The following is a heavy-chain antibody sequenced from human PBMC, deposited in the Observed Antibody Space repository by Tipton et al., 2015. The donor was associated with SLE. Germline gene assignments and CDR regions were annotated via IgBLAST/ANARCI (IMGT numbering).Heavy chain of an antibody. Sequence: TLSLICAVYGGSFSGYYWSWIRQPPGKGLEWIGEINHSGSTNYNPSLKSRVTISVDTSKNQFSLKLSSVTAADTAVYYCARARVAYSSSDFDYWGQGTLITVSS. CDR3: ARARVAYSSSDFDY. CDR2: INHSGST. J-gene: IGHJ4*02. CDR1: GGSFSGYY. V-gene: IGHV4-34*01. D-gene: IGHD6-6*01.